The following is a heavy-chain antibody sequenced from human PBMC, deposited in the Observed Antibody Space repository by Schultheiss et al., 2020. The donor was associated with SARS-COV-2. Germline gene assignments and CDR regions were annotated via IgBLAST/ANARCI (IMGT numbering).Heavy chain of an antibody. CDR2: ISSSGSTI. Sequence: GGSLRLSCAASGFTFSSYEMNWVRQAPGKGLEWVSYISSSGSTIYYADSVKGRFTISRDNAKNSLYLQMNSLRAEDTAVYYCARAPLEYLGGMDVWGQGTTVTVSS. D-gene: IGHD1-1*01. CDR1: GFTFSSYE. J-gene: IGHJ6*02. CDR3: ARAPLEYLGGMDV. V-gene: IGHV3-48*03.